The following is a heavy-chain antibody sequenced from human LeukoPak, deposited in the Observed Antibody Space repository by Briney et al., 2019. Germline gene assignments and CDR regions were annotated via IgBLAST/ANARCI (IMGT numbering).Heavy chain of an antibody. CDR3: ARISVALVRGLIPRYFDL. CDR1: GGSFSGYY. Sequence: SETLSLTCAVYGGSFSGYYWTWIRQPPGKGLEWIGEINHSGSTNYNPSLKSRVTISVDTSKNQFSLKLSSVTAADTAVYYCARISVALVRGLIPRYFDLWGRGTLVTVSS. D-gene: IGHD3-10*01. J-gene: IGHJ2*01. CDR2: INHSGST. V-gene: IGHV4-34*01.